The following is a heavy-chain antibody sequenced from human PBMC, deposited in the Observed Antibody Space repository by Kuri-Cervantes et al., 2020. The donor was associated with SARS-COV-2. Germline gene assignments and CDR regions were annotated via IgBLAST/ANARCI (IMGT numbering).Heavy chain of an antibody. CDR3: AKVINSGSWFDP. D-gene: IGHD6-19*01. J-gene: IGHJ5*02. V-gene: IGHV3-30-3*01. CDR1: GFTFSSYT. Sequence: GESLKISCAASGFTFSSYTLHWVRQAPGKGLECVAVISYDGSNKYYADSVKGRFTISRDNSKNTLYLQMNSLRAEDTAVYYCAKVINSGSWFDPWGQGTLVTVSS. CDR2: ISYDGSNK.